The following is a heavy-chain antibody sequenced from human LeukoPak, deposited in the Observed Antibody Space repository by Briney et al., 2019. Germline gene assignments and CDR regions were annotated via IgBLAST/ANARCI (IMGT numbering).Heavy chain of an antibody. CDR1: GFTFSSYW. J-gene: IGHJ6*03. V-gene: IGHV3-74*01. CDR2: INSGGSST. Sequence: PGGSLRLSCAASGFTFSSYWMHWLRQAPGQGLVWVSRINSGGSSTSYADSVKGRFTISRDNAKNTLYLQMNSLRAEDTAVYYCARDREKRPGWAHQAYYYYYMDVWGKGTTVTVSS. D-gene: IGHD6-19*01. CDR3: ARDREKRPGWAHQAYYYYYMDV.